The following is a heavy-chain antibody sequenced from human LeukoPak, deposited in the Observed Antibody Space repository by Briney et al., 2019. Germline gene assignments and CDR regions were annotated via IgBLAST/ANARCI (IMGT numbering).Heavy chain of an antibody. V-gene: IGHV4-4*02. D-gene: IGHD1-1*01. CDR2: IYHTGST. Sequence: KASGTLSLTCAVSGDSISSITWWSWVRQPPGKRLEWIGEIYHTGSTNYNPSLKSRVTMSVDKSKNQFSLNLSSVTAADTAVYYCAREGGPQSLRGTFDPWGQGALVTVSS. CDR3: AREGGPQSLRGTFDP. CDR1: GDSISSITW. J-gene: IGHJ5*02.